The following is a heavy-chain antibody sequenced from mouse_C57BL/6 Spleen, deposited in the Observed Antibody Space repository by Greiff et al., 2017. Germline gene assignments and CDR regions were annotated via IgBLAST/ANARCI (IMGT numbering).Heavy chain of an antibody. Sequence: EVQRVESGGGLVQSGRSLRLSCATSGFTFSDFYMEWVRQAPGKGLEWIAASRNKANDYTTEYSASVKGRFIVSRDTSQSILYLQMNALRAEDTAIYYCARDAYYDYYFDYWGQGTTLTVSS. CDR3: ARDAYYDYYFDY. D-gene: IGHD2-4*01. J-gene: IGHJ2*01. V-gene: IGHV7-1*01. CDR1: GFTFSDFY. CDR2: SRNKANDYTT.